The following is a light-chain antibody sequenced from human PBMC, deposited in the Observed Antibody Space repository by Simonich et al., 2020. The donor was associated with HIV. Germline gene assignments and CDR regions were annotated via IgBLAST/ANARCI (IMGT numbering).Light chain of an antibody. J-gene: IGKJ1*01. CDR2: AAS. CDR3: QQAIGFPRT. CDR1: QSISTY. Sequence: DIQMTQSPSSLSASVRDRVTITCRASQSISTYLNWYQQKPGKAPKLLIYAASSLQSGVPSRFSGIGSGTKFTLTITSLQPEDFATYYCQQAIGFPRTFGQGTKVEVK. V-gene: IGKV1-39*01.